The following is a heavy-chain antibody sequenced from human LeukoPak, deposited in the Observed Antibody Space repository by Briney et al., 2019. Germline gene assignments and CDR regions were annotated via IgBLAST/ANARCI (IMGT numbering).Heavy chain of an antibody. CDR1: GYSFSSFW. D-gene: IGHD4-17*01. CDR3: ARGDVSTVIAEY. J-gene: IGHJ4*02. CDR2: IYPGDSDT. Sequence: GESLKISCKGSGYSFSSFWIGWVRQMPGKGLDWMGIIYPGDSDTRYNPSFQGQVTMSADKSINTAYLQWSSLKASDTAIYYCARGDVSTVIAEYWGQGTLVTVSS. V-gene: IGHV5-51*01.